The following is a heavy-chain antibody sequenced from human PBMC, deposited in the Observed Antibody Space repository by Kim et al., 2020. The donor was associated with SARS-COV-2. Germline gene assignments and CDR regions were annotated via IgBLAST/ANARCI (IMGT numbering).Heavy chain of an antibody. CDR2: ISGGGGIT. J-gene: IGHJ3*02. V-gene: IGHV3-23*01. Sequence: GGSLRLSCETSGFIFSSYAMSWVRQAPGKGLEWVSDISGGGGITKYADSVKGRFTISRDNSKSTLYLQMNSLRVDDTAVYYCAKEGAAAVFDAFDIWGPGTMVTVSS. D-gene: IGHD6-13*01. CDR1: GFIFSSYA. CDR3: AKEGAAAVFDAFDI.